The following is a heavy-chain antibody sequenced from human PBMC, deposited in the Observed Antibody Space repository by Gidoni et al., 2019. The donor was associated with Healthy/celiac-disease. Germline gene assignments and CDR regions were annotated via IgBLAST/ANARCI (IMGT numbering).Heavy chain of an antibody. CDR2: IYYSGRT. D-gene: IGHD3-22*01. Sequence: QVQLQESGPGLVKPSQTLSLTCTVSVASISIGGYDWSWIRQHPGKGLEWIGYIYYSGRTYHNPSLKSRVTISVDTSKNQFALKLSSVTAADTAVYYCARDQRYYDSSGSDAFDIWGQGTMVTVSS. V-gene: IGHV4-31*03. CDR1: VASISIGGYD. J-gene: IGHJ3*02. CDR3: ARDQRYYDSSGSDAFDI.